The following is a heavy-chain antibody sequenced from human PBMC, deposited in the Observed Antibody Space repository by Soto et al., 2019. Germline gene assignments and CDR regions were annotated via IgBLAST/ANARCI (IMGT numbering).Heavy chain of an antibody. CDR2: IYHGGTT. J-gene: IGHJ4*01. V-gene: IGHV4-38-2*02. CDR1: GYSISSGSY. D-gene: IGHD6-19*01. Sequence: KASETLSLTCTVSGYSISSGSYRAWIRQPTGKGPEWIASIYHGGTTFYNPSLKSRITISVDTSNNQFSLKLTSVTAAEAAVYYCARVHVMVVAGRPFDYWGHGTLVTVSS. CDR3: ARVHVMVVAGRPFDY.